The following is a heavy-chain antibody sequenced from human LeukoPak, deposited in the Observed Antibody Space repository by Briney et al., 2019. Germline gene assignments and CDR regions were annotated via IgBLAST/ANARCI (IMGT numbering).Heavy chain of an antibody. V-gene: IGHV3-53*01. CDR3: ARNQWGIAARPFYFDY. J-gene: IGHJ4*02. CDR2: IFNGGST. Sequence: GGSLRLSCAASGFAVSSNHMNWVRQAPGKGLEWVSVIFNGGSTYYADSVKSRFTISRDNSKNTLYLQMNSLRAEDTAVYYCARNQWGIAARPFYFDYWGQGTLVTVSS. CDR1: GFAVSSNH. D-gene: IGHD6-6*01.